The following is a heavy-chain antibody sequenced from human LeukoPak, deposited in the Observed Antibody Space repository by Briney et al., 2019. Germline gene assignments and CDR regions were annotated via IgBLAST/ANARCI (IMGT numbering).Heavy chain of an antibody. CDR2: IRYDGSNK. Sequence: PGGSLRLSCAASGFTFSSYGMHWVRLAPGKGLEWVAFIRYDGSNKYYADSVKGRFTISRDNSKNTLYLQMNSLRAEDTAVYYCAKDRRWLQLFDYWGQGTLVTVSS. D-gene: IGHD5-24*01. CDR3: AKDRRWLQLFDY. J-gene: IGHJ4*02. V-gene: IGHV3-30*02. CDR1: GFTFSSYG.